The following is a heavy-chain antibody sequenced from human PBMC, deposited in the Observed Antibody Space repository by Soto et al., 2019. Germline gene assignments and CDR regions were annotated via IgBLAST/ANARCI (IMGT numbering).Heavy chain of an antibody. CDR3: ARSLLNVILPLAY. CDR1: RYTFLGYY. Sequence: SVQVSFRASRYTFLGYYMHWVRQAPGQGLEWMGWINTLSGDTSFPQKFQGRLAMTRDTSIDTAFMEVSRLTSDDTAIYYCARSLLNVILPLAYWGQGTLVTVSS. D-gene: IGHD3-3*02. J-gene: IGHJ4*02. V-gene: IGHV1-2*02. CDR2: INTLSGDT.